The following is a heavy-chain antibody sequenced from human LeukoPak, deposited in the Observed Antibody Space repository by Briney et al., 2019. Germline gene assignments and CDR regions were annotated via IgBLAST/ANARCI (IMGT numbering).Heavy chain of an antibody. CDR1: GFTFSSYA. CDR2: ISYDGSNK. D-gene: IGHD1-14*01. Sequence: GGSLRLSCAASGFTFSSYAMHWVRQAPGKGLEWVAVISYDGSNKYYADSVKGRFTISRDNSKNTLYLQMNSLRAEDTAVYYCARDHHATDSLPDYWGQGTLVTVSS. CDR3: ARDHHATDSLPDY. J-gene: IGHJ4*02. V-gene: IGHV3-30-3*01.